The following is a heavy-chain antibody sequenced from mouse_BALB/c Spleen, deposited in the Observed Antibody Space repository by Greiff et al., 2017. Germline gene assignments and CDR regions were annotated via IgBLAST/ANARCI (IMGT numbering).Heavy chain of an antibody. CDR3: ARWEDGGFAY. V-gene: IGHV1S135*01. CDR1: GYSFTGYN. D-gene: IGHD4-1*01. J-gene: IGHJ3*01. Sequence: VQLKQSGAELVRPGSSVKISCKASGYSFTGYNMNWVKQSNGKSLEWIGNIDPYYGGTSYNQKFKGKATLTVDKSSSTAYMQLKSLTSEDSAVYYCARWEDGGFAYWGQGTLVTVSA. CDR2: IDPYYGGT.